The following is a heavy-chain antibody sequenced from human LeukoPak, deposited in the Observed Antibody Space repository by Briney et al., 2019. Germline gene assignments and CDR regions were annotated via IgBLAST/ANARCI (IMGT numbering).Heavy chain of an antibody. CDR1: GYTFTSYG. D-gene: IGHD3-22*01. CDR2: ISAYNGNT. V-gene: IGHV1-18*01. Sequence: GASVKVSCKASGYTFTSYGISWVRQAPGQGLEWMGWISAYNGNTNYAQKLQGRVTMTTDTSTSTAYMELRSLRSDDTAVYYCARLGYYYDSSGYVYYFDYWGQETLVTVSS. J-gene: IGHJ4*02. CDR3: ARLGYYYDSSGYVYYFDY.